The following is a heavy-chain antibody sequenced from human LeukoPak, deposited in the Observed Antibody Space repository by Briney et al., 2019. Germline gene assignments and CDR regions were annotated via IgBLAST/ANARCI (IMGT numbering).Heavy chain of an antibody. J-gene: IGHJ4*02. CDR2: ISYDGSNK. CDR3: AKGGEMATIPFDY. V-gene: IGHV3-30*18. CDR1: GFTFSSYG. Sequence: GGSLRLSCAASGFTFSSYGMHWARQAPGKGLEWVAVISYDGSNKYYADSVKGRFTISRDNSKNTLYLQMNSLRAEDTAVYYCAKGGEMATIPFDYWGQGTLVTVSS. D-gene: IGHD5-24*01.